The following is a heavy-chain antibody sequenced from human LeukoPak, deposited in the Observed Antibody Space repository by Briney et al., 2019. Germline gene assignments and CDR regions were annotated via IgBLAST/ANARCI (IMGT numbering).Heavy chain of an antibody. CDR1: GFTFSNYA. J-gene: IGHJ5*02. V-gene: IGHV3-30*01. D-gene: IGHD6-19*01. CDR2: MSTDGSLQ. CDR3: GRQVAPGQWLVNL. Sequence: GGSLRLSCVASGFTFSNYAIHWVRRPPGKGLEWVAVMSTDGSLQYYANSVKGRFTISRDNYKSPLFLQMNSLSAADTAVYYCGRQVAPGQWLVNLWGQGTLVTVSS.